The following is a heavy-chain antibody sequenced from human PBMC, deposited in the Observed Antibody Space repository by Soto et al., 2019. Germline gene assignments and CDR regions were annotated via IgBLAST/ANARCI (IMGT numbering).Heavy chain of an antibody. CDR3: ARFKGCSGGSCYPYFDY. V-gene: IGHV3-30-3*01. CDR2: MSDDGSNK. CDR1: GFTFSSYA. D-gene: IGHD2-15*01. Sequence: QVQLVESGGGGVQPGRSLRLSCAASGFTFSSYAMHWVRQAPGKGLEWVAVMSDDGSNKYYADSVKGRFTISSDNSKNTLYLQMNSLRAEDTAVYYCARFKGCSGGSCYPYFDYWGQGTLVTVSS. J-gene: IGHJ4*02.